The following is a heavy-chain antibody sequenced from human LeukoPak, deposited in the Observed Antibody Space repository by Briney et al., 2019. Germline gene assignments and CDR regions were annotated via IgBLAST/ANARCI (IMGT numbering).Heavy chain of an antibody. Sequence: SETLSLTCTVSGGSISSYYWSWIRQPPGKGLEWIGYIYYSGSTNYNPSLKSRVTISVDTSKNQFSLKLSSVTTADTAVYYCARESHGRGYSYGLDAFDIWGQGTMVTVSS. D-gene: IGHD5-18*01. CDR3: ARESHGRGYSYGLDAFDI. CDR1: GGSISSYY. J-gene: IGHJ3*02. V-gene: IGHV4-59*01. CDR2: IYYSGST.